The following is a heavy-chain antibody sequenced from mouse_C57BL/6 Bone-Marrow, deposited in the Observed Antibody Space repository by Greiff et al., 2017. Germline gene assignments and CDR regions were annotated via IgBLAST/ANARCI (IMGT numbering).Heavy chain of an antibody. CDR2: ISGGGGNT. V-gene: IGHV5-9*01. J-gene: IGHJ1*03. CDR1: GFTFSSYT. CDR3: ASRTHWYFDV. Sequence: DSGGGLVKPGGSLKLSCAASGFTFSSYTMSWVRQTPEKRLEWVATISGGGGNTYYPDSVKGRFTISRDNAKNTLYLQMSSLRSEDTALYYCASRTHWYFDVWGTGTTVTVAS.